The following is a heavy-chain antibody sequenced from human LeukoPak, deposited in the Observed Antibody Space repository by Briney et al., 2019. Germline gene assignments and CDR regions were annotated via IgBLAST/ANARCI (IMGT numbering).Heavy chain of an antibody. J-gene: IGHJ4*02. V-gene: IGHV3-30-3*01. CDR3: ARKMNGYSSSRSYFDY. Sequence: GRSLRLSCAASGFTFSSYAMHWARQAPGKGLEWVAVISYDGSNKYYADSVKGRFTISRDNSKNTLYLQMNSLRAEDTAVYYCARKMNGYSSSRSYFDYWGQGTLVTVSS. D-gene: IGHD6-13*01. CDR2: ISYDGSNK. CDR1: GFTFSSYA.